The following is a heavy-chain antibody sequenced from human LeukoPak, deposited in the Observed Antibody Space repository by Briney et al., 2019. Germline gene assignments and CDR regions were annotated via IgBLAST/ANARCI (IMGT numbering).Heavy chain of an antibody. CDR2: IKQDGSEK. V-gene: IGHV3-7*01. CDR1: GFTFSSYW. J-gene: IGHJ4*02. CDR3: ARGLSPLLLWFGEPLLYFDY. Sequence: GGSLSLSCAASGFTFSSYWMSWVRQAPGKGLEWVANIKQDGSEKYYVDSVKGRFTISRDNAKNSLYLQMNSLRAEDTAVYYCARGLSPLLLWFGEPLLYFDYWGQGTLVTVSS. D-gene: IGHD3-10*01.